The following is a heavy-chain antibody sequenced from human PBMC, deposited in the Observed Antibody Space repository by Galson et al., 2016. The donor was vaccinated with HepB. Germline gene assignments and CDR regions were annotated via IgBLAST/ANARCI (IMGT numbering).Heavy chain of an antibody. V-gene: IGHV3-48*02. CDR2: IDSVSENI. D-gene: IGHD3-10*01. CDR1: GFTFSSYS. CDR3: TRADYYPSGGLGEMAW. J-gene: IGHJ4*02. Sequence: SLRLSCAGSGFTFSSYSMNWVRQAPRKGLEWVSYIDSVSENIYVADSVEGRFTISRDNARNSLYLQMNRRREEDTAVYYCTRADYYPSGGLGEMAWWGQGALVTVSS.